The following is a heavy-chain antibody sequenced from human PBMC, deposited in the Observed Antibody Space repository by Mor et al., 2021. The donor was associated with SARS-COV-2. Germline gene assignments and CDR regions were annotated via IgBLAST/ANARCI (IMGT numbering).Heavy chain of an antibody. V-gene: IGHV3-74*01. Sequence: TRYADFVKGRFTISRDNAKNTLFLQMSSLGVEDTAVYYCARDRSLGGGVVVDFDYWGQGTLVTVPS. CDR2: T. J-gene: IGHJ4*02. CDR3: ARDRSLGGGVVVDFDY. D-gene: IGHD3-16*02.